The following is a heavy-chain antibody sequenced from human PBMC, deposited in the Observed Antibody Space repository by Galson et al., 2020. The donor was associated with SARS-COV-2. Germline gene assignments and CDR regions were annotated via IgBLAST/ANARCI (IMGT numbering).Heavy chain of an antibody. D-gene: IGHD6-19*01. CDR2: INRDGSST. Sequence: TGGSLRLSCAASGFTFSSSWMHWVRQAPGKGLVWVSRINRDGSSTSYADSVKGRFTISRDNAKNTLYLQMNSLRAEDTAVYYCARVGTRSGWKYYFDYWGQGTLVTVSS. J-gene: IGHJ4*02. CDR1: GFTFSSSW. V-gene: IGHV3-74*01. CDR3: ARVGTRSGWKYYFDY.